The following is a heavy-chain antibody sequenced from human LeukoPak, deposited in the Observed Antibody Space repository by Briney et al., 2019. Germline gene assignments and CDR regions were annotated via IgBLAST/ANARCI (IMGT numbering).Heavy chain of an antibody. J-gene: IGHJ4*02. V-gene: IGHV4-39*07. D-gene: IGHD3-22*01. Sequence: SETLSLTCTVSGVSISSSSYYWGWIRQPPGKGLEWIGSIYYSGSTYYNPSLKSRVTISVDTSKNQFSLKLSSVTAADTAVYYCARDGLYYYDSSGYYGDVGYYFDYWGQGTLVTVSS. CDR3: ARDGLYYYDSSGYYGDVGYYFDY. CDR1: GVSISSSSYY. CDR2: IYYSGST.